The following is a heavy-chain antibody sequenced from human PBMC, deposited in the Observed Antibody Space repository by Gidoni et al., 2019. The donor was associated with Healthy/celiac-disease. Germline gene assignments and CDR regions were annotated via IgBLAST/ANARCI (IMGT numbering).Heavy chain of an antibody. Sequence: QVQLVESGGGVVQPGRSLRLSCAASGFTFSSYAIHWARQAPGKGLEWVAVISYDGSNKYYADSVKGRFTISRDNSKNTLYLQMNSLRAEDTAVYYCARAQRSDFWSGYYGALYYFDYWGQGTLVTVSS. CDR3: ARAQRSDFWSGYYGALYYFDY. CDR1: GFTFSSYA. CDR2: ISYDGSNK. J-gene: IGHJ4*02. V-gene: IGHV3-30-3*01. D-gene: IGHD3-3*01.